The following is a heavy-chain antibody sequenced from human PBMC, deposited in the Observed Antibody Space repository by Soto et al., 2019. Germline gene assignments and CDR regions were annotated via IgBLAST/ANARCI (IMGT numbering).Heavy chain of an antibody. V-gene: IGHV1-24*01. Sequence: ASVKVSCKVSGYTLTELSMHWVRQAPGKGLEWMGGFDPEDGETIYAQKFQGRVTMTEDTSTDTAYMELSSLRSEDTAVYYCATGGSSSKYNWFDPWGQGTLVIVSS. CDR3: ATGGSSSKYNWFDP. CDR2: FDPEDGET. D-gene: IGHD6-13*01. CDR1: GYTLTELS. J-gene: IGHJ5*02.